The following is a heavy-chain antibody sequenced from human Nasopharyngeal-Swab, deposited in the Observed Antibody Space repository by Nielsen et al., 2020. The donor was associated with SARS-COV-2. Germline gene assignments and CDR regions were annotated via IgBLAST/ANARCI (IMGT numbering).Heavy chain of an antibody. CDR2: TYSRTKWYN. CDR3: ARDVGGGEWKPFEY. D-gene: IGHD1-1*01. J-gene: IGHJ4*02. V-gene: IGHV6-1*01. Sequence: WIRQSPSRGLEWLGRTYSRTKWYNDYAVSVKSRITINPDTSKNQFSLQLNSVTPEDTAVYYCARDVGGGEWKPFEYWGQGTPVTVSS.